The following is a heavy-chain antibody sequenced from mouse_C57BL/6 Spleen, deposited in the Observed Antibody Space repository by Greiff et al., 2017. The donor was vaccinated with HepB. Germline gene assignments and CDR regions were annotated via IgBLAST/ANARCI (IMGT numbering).Heavy chain of an antibody. J-gene: IGHJ4*01. D-gene: IGHD1-1*01. CDR3: ARRDKSSYAMDY. V-gene: IGHV1-82*01. Sequence: VQLQQSGPELVKPGASVKISCKASGYAFSSSWMNWVKQRPGKGLEWIGRIYPGDGDTNYNGKFKGKATLTADKSSSTAYMQLSSLTSEDSAVYFCARRDKSSYAMDYWGQGTSVTVSS. CDR1: GYAFSSSW. CDR2: IYPGDGDT.